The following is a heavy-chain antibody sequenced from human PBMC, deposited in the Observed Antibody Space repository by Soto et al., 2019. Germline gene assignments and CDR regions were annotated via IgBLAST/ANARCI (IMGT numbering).Heavy chain of an antibody. CDR2: IYYSGST. D-gene: IGHD6-19*01. V-gene: IGHV4-39*01. CDR1: GGSISSYY. CDR3: ARHLGRAVAEKYFQH. J-gene: IGHJ1*01. Sequence: SETLSLTCTVSGGSISSYYWGWIRQPPGKGLEWIGSIYYSGSTYYNPSLKSRVTISVDTSKNQFSLKLSSVTAADTAVYYCARHLGRAVAEKYFQHWGQGTPVTVSS.